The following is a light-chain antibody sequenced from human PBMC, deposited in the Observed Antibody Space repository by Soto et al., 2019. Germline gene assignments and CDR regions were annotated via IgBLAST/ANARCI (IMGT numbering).Light chain of an antibody. CDR2: KVS. CDR1: RSLVHRNGNTY. Sequence: DIVLTQTPLSSPVTPGQPASISCKSGRSLVHRNGNTYLSCLLQRPGQPPRLLIYKVSNRLSGVPDRFSGSGAGTDFTLNISRVEAEDVGVYYCMQATQFPLTFGGGTRVEIK. CDR3: MQATQFPLT. J-gene: IGKJ4*01. V-gene: IGKV2-24*01.